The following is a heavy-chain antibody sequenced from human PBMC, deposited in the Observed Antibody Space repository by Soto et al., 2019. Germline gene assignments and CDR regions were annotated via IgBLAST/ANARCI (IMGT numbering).Heavy chain of an antibody. CDR1: GYSFTRYW. D-gene: IGHD2-8*01. Sequence: ESLKISCTGSGYSFTRYWIGWVRQMPGKGLEWMGIIYPGDSDTRYSPSFQGQVTISADKSISTAYLQWSSLKASDTAMYYCARARGYCTNGVCYPRGANYYYGMDVWGQGTTVTVSS. CDR3: ARARGYCTNGVCYPRGANYYYGMDV. CDR2: IYPGDSDT. J-gene: IGHJ6*02. V-gene: IGHV5-51*01.